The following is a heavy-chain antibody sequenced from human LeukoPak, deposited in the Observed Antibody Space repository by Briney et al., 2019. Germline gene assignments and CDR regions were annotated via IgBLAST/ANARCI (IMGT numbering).Heavy chain of an antibody. CDR3: ARSGYCTNGVCYLEGAFDI. J-gene: IGHJ3*02. CDR2: IYHSGST. V-gene: IGHV4-30-2*01. D-gene: IGHD2-8*01. Sequence: SETLSLTCTVSGGSISSGGYYWSWIRQPPGKGLEWIGYIYHSGSTYYNPSLKSRVTISVDRSKNQFSLKLSSVTAADTAVYYCARSGYCTNGVCYLEGAFDIWGQGTMVTVSS. CDR1: GGSISSGGYY.